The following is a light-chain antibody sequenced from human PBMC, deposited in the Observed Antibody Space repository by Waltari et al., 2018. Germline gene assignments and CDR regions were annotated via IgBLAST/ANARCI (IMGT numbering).Light chain of an antibody. J-gene: IGLJ2*01. Sequence: QSALTQPPSVSGSPGQSVTISCTGTSSDVGGYNRVSWYQQSPGTAPKLILYVVNIRPSGVPDRCSGSQSGYTASLTISGLQAEDEGHYYCSSYTNTGDTLVFGGGTELTVL. CDR2: VVN. V-gene: IGLV2-18*02. CDR3: SSYTNTGDTLV. CDR1: SSDVGGYNR.